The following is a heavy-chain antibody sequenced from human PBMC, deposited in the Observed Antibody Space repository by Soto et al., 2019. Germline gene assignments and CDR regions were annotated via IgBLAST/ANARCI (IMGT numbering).Heavy chain of an antibody. V-gene: IGHV3-49*03. J-gene: IGHJ4*02. CDR3: TRIYGSGTYLPDF. Sequence: EVQLVESGGRLEQPGRSLRLSCKTSGYSFEGHGVSWFRRAPGKGLEWVAFIRSRGYGGAADYAASVMGRFTISRDDPRSIAYLQMNNLKIEDTAVYYCTRIYGSGTYLPDFWGQGTLVTVSS. CDR1: GYSFEGHG. D-gene: IGHD3-10*01. CDR2: IRSRGYGGAA.